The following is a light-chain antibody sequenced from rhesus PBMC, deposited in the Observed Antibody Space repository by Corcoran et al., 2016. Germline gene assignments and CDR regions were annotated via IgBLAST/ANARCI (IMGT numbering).Light chain of an antibody. CDR2: YAS. CDR1: QGISSY. J-gene: IGKJ4*01. CDR3: QQYNSAPLT. V-gene: IGKV1-37*01. Sequence: DIQMTQSPSSLSASVGDTVTITCRASQGISSYLAWYQQKPGKAPKPLIYYASNLESGVPSRFSGSGAGTECTLTSSSLQPEDFATYYCQQYNSAPLTFGGGTKVEIK.